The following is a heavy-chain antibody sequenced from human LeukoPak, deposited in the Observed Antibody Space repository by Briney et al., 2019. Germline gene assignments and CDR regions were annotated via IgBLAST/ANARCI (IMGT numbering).Heavy chain of an antibody. V-gene: IGHV4-39*01. D-gene: IGHD3-10*01. J-gene: IGHJ4*02. CDR3: ASLRSSGSGSFPTD. CDR1: GGSINNGGYY. Sequence: PSETLSLTCTVSGGSINNGGYYWGWIRQPPGEGPEWIGSLYYNGATYYNPPLRSRVTMSVDTSKNQFSLKLTSVTAADTAVYYCASLRSSGSGSFPTDWGQGILVTVSS. CDR2: LYYNGAT.